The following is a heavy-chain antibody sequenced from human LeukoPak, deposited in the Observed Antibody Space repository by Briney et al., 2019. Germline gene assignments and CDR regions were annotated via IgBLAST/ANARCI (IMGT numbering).Heavy chain of an antibody. CDR2: IFPHDSDT. D-gene: IGHD6-13*01. CDR3: ARRPAGRAGFDL. CDR1: GYGFSSYW. V-gene: IGHV5-51*01. J-gene: IGHJ3*01. Sequence: GESLQISCQGSGYGFSSYWIGWVRQLPGKGLEWMGVIFPHDSDTTYSPSFQGQISFSADRSINTAYLQWHSLKASDTAIYYCARRPAGRAGFDLWGQGTLVIVSA.